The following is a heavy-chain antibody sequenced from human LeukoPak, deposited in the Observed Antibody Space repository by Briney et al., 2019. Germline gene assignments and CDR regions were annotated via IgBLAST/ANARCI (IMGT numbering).Heavy chain of an antibody. CDR3: ARDRRVTGYWYFDL. V-gene: IGHV4-4*02. J-gene: IGHJ2*01. CDR2: FHHSGST. CDR1: GGSISSNNW. Sequence: NSSGTLSLTCAVSGGSISSNNWWSWVRQPPGKGLEWIAEFHHSGSTSYNPSLKSRVTISVDTSKNQFSLKLSSVTAADTAVYYCARDRRVTGYWYFDLWGRGTLVTVSS. D-gene: IGHD1-14*01.